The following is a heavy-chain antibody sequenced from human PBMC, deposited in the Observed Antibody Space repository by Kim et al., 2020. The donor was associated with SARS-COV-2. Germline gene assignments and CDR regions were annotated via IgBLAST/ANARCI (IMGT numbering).Heavy chain of an antibody. Sequence: ASVKVSCKASGYTFTSYYMHWVRQAPGQGLEWMGIINPSGGSTSYAQKFQGRVTMTRDTSTSTVYMELSSLRSEDTAVYYCARAGGGPAGHDAFDIWGQGTMVTVSS. CDR1: GYTFTSYY. D-gene: IGHD2-2*01. CDR2: INPSGGST. CDR3: ARAGGGPAGHDAFDI. J-gene: IGHJ3*02. V-gene: IGHV1-46*01.